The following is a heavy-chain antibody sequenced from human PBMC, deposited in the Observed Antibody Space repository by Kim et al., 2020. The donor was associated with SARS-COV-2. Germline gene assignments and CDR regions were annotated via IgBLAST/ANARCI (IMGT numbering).Heavy chain of an antibody. D-gene: IGHD1-1*01. V-gene: IGHV4-59*13. CDR2: IYYSGST. CDR1: GGSISSYY. Sequence: SETLSLTCTVSGGSISSYYWSWIRQPPGKGLEWIGYIYYSGSTNYNPSLKSRVTISVDTSKNQFSLKLSSVTAADTAVYYCARTPNPRTAVPYYYYGMDV. CDR3: ARTPNPRTAVPYYYYGMDV. J-gene: IGHJ6*01.